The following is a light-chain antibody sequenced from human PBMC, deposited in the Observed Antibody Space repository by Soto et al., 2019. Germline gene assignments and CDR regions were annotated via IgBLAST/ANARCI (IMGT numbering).Light chain of an antibody. CDR1: QSVSTY. CDR3: QQRSNWPRT. V-gene: IGKV3-11*01. CDR2: DAS. Sequence: EIVLTQSPATLSLSPGERATLSCRASQSVSTYLAWYQQKPGQAPRLLIYDASNRATGTPARFSGSGSGTDVTLTISSLESEEFAVYYCQQRSNWPRTFGQGNKLEIK. J-gene: IGKJ2*01.